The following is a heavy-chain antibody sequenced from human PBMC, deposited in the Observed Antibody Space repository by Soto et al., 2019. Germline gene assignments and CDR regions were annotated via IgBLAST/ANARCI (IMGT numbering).Heavy chain of an antibody. CDR3: ARLGEDYGDYEAQDY. V-gene: IGHV4-39*01. CDR2: IYYSGST. Sequence: SETLSLTCTVSGGSISSSSYYWGWIRQPPGKGLEWIGSIYYSGSTYYNPSLKSRVTISVDTSKNQFSLKLSSVTAADTAVYYCARLGEDYGDYEAQDYWGQGTLVTVSS. J-gene: IGHJ4*02. D-gene: IGHD4-17*01. CDR1: GGSISSSSYY.